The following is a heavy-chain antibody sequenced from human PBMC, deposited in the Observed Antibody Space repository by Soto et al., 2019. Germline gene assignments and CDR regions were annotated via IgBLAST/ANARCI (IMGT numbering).Heavy chain of an antibody. D-gene: IGHD7-27*01. Sequence: GESLKISCAASGFTFSNAWMSWVRKAPGKGLEWVGRIKSKTDGGTTDYAAPVKGRFTISRDDSKNTLYLQMNSLKTEDTAVYYCTTDRLWGNDAFDIWGQGTMVTVSS. V-gene: IGHV3-15*01. CDR2: IKSKTDGGTT. J-gene: IGHJ3*02. CDR1: GFTFSNAW. CDR3: TTDRLWGNDAFDI.